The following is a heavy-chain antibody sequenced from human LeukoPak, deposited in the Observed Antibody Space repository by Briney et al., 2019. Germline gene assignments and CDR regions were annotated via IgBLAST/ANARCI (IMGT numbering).Heavy chain of an antibody. CDR3: ARGTTDAY. CDR1: GYTFTRYY. Sequence: ASVKVSCKASGYTFTRYYIDLVRQAPGQGLEWMGVINPSGGSTRYAQKFQGRVTMTGDPSTRTVYMELSSLTSDDTAVYYCARGTTDAYWGQGTPVTVSS. J-gene: IGHJ4*02. V-gene: IGHV1-46*01. CDR2: INPSGGST. D-gene: IGHD1-1*01.